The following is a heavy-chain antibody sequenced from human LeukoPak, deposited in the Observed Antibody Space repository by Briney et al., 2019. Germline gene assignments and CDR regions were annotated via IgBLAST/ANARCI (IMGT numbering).Heavy chain of an antibody. CDR3: ARDIGYYYDSSGGLDY. V-gene: IGHV1-69*13. Sequence: ASVKVSCKASGGTFSSYAISWVRQAPGQGLEWMGGIIPIFGTANYAQKFQGRVTITADESTSTAYMELSSLRSEDTAVYYCARDIGYYYDSSGGLDYWGQGTLVTVSS. D-gene: IGHD3-22*01. J-gene: IGHJ4*02. CDR2: IIPIFGTA. CDR1: GGTFSSYA.